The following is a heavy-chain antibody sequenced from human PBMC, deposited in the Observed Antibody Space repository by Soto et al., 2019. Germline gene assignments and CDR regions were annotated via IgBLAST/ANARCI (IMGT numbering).Heavy chain of an antibody. D-gene: IGHD6-13*01. CDR3: ARDPLAAAGYYYFDY. CDR2: ISAYNGNT. Sequence: ASVKVSCKASGYTFTSYGISWVRQAPGQGLEWMGWISAYNGNTNYAQKLQGRVTMTTDTSTSTAYMELRSLRSDDTAVYYCARDPLAAAGYYYFDYWGQGTLVTVSS. CDR1: GYTFTSYG. V-gene: IGHV1-18*01. J-gene: IGHJ4*02.